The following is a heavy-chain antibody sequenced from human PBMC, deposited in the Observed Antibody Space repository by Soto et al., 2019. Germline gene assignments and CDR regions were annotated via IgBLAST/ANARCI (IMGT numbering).Heavy chain of an antibody. CDR1: GFTFSSYG. D-gene: IGHD3-22*01. CDR2: IWYDGSNK. J-gene: IGHJ3*02. Sequence: QVQLVESGGGVVQPGRSLRLSCAASGFTFSSYGMHWVRQAPGKGLEWVAVIWYDGSNKYYADSVKGRFTISRDNSKNTLYLQMNSLRAEDTAVYYCARVAGAYTYYYDSSGYYYPDAFYIWGQGTMVTVSS. V-gene: IGHV3-33*01. CDR3: ARVAGAYTYYYDSSGYYYPDAFYI.